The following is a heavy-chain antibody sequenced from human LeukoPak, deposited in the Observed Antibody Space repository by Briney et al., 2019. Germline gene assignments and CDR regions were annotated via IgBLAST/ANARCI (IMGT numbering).Heavy chain of an antibody. CDR3: ASTNVYYYGSGTDY. V-gene: IGHV3-30*02. D-gene: IGHD3-10*01. J-gene: IGHJ4*02. Sequence: PGGSLRLSCAASGFTFSSYVMSWVRQAPGKGLDWVTFIRTDGSNKYYADSVKGRFTISRNNSKNTLYLQLNSLRAEDTAIYYCASTNVYYYGSGTDYWGQGTPVTVSS. CDR2: IRTDGSNK. CDR1: GFTFSSYV.